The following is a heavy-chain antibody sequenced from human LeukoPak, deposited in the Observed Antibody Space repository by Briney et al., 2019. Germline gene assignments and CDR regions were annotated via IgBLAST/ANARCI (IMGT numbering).Heavy chain of an antibody. D-gene: IGHD1-26*01. CDR2: IYYSGST. J-gene: IGHJ4*02. Sequence: PSETLSLTCTVSGGSISSSSYYWGWIRQPPGKGLEWIGTIYYSGSTYYNPSLKSRVTISVDTSKNQFSLKLISVTAADTAVYYCARVCRWERLRPVVGYFDYWGQGTLVTVSS. CDR1: GGSISSSSYY. V-gene: IGHV4-39*07. CDR3: ARVCRWERLRPVVGYFDY.